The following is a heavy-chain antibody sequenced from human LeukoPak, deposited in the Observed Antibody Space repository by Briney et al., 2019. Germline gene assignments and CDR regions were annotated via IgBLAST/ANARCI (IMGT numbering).Heavy chain of an antibody. J-gene: IGHJ2*01. CDR3: ATGQNRYFDL. D-gene: IGHD1-14*01. V-gene: IGHV1-24*01. CDR1: GYTLTELS. CDR2: LDLQDGET. Sequence: ASVKVSCKVSGYTLTELSIHWVRQAPGKGLEWMGGLDLQDGETIYAQKFQGRVTMTEDTSTDTAHIELRSLRSEDTSVYYCATGQNRYFDLWGRGGLVSVSS.